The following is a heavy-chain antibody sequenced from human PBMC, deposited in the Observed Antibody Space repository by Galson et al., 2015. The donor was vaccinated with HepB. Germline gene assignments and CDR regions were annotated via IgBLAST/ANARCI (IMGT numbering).Heavy chain of an antibody. CDR2: ISSSSNTI. Sequence: SLRLSCAVSGFTFSSYSLNWVRQAPGKGLEWVSYISSSSNTIYYADSVKGRFTISRDNAKNAVYLQMNSLRAEDTAVYYCTRVYSSGWTPDYWGQGTLATASS. CDR1: GFTFSSYS. CDR3: TRVYSSGWTPDY. J-gene: IGHJ4*02. D-gene: IGHD6-19*01. V-gene: IGHV3-48*01.